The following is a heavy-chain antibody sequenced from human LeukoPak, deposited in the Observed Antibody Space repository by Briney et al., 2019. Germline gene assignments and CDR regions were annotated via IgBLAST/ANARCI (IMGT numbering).Heavy chain of an antibody. CDR1: GFTFSSYE. V-gene: IGHV3-48*01. J-gene: IGHJ6*03. D-gene: IGHD3-9*01. CDR2: ISSSSSTI. CDR3: ARAGGIEILGFPLLNSYYYYMDV. Sequence: GGSLRLSCAASGFTFSSYEMNWVRQAPGKGLEWVSYISSSSSTIYYADSVKGRFTISRDNAKNSLYLQMNSLRAEDTAVYYCARAGGIEILGFPLLNSYYYYMDVWGKGTTVTVSS.